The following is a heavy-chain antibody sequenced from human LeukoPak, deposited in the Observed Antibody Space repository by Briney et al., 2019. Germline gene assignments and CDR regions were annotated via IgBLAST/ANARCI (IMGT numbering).Heavy chain of an antibody. J-gene: IGHJ4*02. Sequence: SETLSLTCTVSGGSISSSSYYWGWIRRPPGKGLEWIGSIYHSGSTYYNPSLKSRVTISVDTSKNQFFLKLSSVTAADTAVYYCARGVARSSKFHFSYYFDYWGQGTLVTVSS. D-gene: IGHD6-6*01. CDR3: ARGVARSSKFHFSYYFDY. CDR1: GGSISSSSYY. CDR2: IYHSGST. V-gene: IGHV4-39*07.